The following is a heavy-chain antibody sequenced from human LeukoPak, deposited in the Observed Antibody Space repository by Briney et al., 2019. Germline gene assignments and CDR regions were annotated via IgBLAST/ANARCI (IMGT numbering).Heavy chain of an antibody. CDR3: AKSHASSPGYSSSPVSFDY. Sequence: PGRSLRLSCAASGFTFSSYAMHWVRQAPGKGLEWVSAISGSGGSTYYADSVKGRFTISRDNSKNTLYLQMNSLRAEDTAVYYCAKSHASSPGYSSSPVSFDYWGQGTLVTVSS. D-gene: IGHD6-13*01. CDR1: GFTFSSYA. CDR2: ISGSGGST. V-gene: IGHV3-23*01. J-gene: IGHJ4*02.